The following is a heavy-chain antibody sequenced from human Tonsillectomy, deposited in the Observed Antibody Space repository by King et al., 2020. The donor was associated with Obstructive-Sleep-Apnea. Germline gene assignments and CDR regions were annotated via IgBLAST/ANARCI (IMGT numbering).Heavy chain of an antibody. D-gene: IGHD2-15*01. CDR2: IDGSGRST. V-gene: IGHV3-23*04. CDR1: GFTFNNYA. Sequence: DVQLVESGGDLVQPGGSLRLSCAASGFTFNNYALSWVRQAPGKGLEWVSVIDGSGRSTYYADSVRGRFTVSRDYSRNTLYLQMNSLRAEDTAVYYCAKAFHRSLAYCSGGTCLIDDWGQGTLVTVSS. CDR3: AKAFHRSLAYCSGGTCLIDD. J-gene: IGHJ4*02.